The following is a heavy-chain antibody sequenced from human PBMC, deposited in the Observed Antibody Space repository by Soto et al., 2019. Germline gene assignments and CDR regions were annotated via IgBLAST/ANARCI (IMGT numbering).Heavy chain of an antibody. Sequence: QVQLVQSGAEVKKPGSSVKVSCKASGGTFSSYTISWVRQAPGQGLEWMGRIIPILGIANYAQKFQGRVKITADKPTSTAHLELSSRRSEDTVVYYCARAHSGAYEPPSPDYWGQGTLVTVSS. CDR3: ARAHSGAYEPPSPDY. CDR2: IIPILGIA. J-gene: IGHJ4*02. CDR1: GGTFSSYT. V-gene: IGHV1-69*02. D-gene: IGHD4-17*01.